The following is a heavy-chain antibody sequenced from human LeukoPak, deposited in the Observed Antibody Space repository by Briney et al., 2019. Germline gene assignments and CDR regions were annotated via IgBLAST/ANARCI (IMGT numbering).Heavy chain of an antibody. D-gene: IGHD2-8*01. CDR1: GFTFSSYA. CDR3: ARGLIYGMDV. J-gene: IGHJ6*02. CDR2: ISSSSSTI. Sequence: GGSLRLPCAASGFTFSSYAMNWVRQAPGKGLEWVSYISSSSSTIYYADSVKGRFTISRDNAKNSLYLQMNSLRAEDTAVYYCARGLIYGMDVWGQGTTVTVSS. V-gene: IGHV3-48*01.